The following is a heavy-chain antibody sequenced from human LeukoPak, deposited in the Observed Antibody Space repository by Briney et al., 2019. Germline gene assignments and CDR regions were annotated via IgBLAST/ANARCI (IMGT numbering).Heavy chain of an antibody. J-gene: IGHJ1*01. CDR1: GYTFGNYE. CDR2: MKANSGDT. D-gene: IGHD2-15*01. V-gene: IGHV1-8*01. CDR3: ARGNCSGHACYTADFLQH. Sequence: ASVKVSCKASGYTFGNYEINWARQAPGQGLEWMGWMKANSGDTGYPERFRGRVTMTRDTSVSTAYMELNNLRSEDTAVYYCARGNCSGHACYTADFLQHWGQGTLITVS.